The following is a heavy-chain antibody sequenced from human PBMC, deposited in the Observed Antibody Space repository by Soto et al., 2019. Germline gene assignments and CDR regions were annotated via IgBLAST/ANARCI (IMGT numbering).Heavy chain of an antibody. CDR1: GFTFSSYW. V-gene: IGHV3-23*04. D-gene: IGHD2-15*01. J-gene: IGHJ4*02. CDR2: ISGSGGST. Sequence: EVQLVESGGGLVQPGGSLRLSCAASGFTFSSYWMHWVRQAPGKGLVWVSAISGSGGSTYYADSVKGRFTISRDNSKNTLYLQMNSLRAEDTAVYYCAKDPIVGVVVVAADGDYWGQGTLVTVSS. CDR3: AKDPIVGVVVVAADGDY.